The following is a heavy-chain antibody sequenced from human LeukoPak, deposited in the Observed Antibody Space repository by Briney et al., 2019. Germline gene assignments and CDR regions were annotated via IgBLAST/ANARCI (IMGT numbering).Heavy chain of an antibody. Sequence: SETLSLTCTVSGGSVSSGSYYWSWIRQPPGKGLEWIGYIYYSGGTNYNPSLKSRVTISIDTSRNQFSLKLSSVTAADTAVFYCARGGGYSYGYAFDIWGQGTMVTVS. D-gene: IGHD5-18*01. V-gene: IGHV4-61*01. CDR3: ARGGGYSYGYAFDI. CDR1: GGSVSSGSYY. J-gene: IGHJ3*02. CDR2: IYYSGGT.